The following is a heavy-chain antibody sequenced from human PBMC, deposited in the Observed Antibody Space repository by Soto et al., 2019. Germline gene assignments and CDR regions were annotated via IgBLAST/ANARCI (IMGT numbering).Heavy chain of an antibody. Sequence: GGSLRLSCAASGFTFSSYWMSWVRQAPGKGLEWVANIKQDGSEKYYVDSVKGRFTISRDKAKNSLYLQMNSLRAEDTAVYYCARESEMATPDYWGQGTLVTVSS. V-gene: IGHV3-7*01. CDR1: GFTFSSYW. D-gene: IGHD2-15*01. J-gene: IGHJ4*02. CDR3: ARESEMATPDY. CDR2: IKQDGSEK.